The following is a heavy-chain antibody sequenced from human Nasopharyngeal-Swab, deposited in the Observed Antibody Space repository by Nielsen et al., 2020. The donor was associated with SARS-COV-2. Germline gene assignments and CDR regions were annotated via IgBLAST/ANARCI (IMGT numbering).Heavy chain of an antibody. CDR3: ARDEAGTANSGFDY. V-gene: IGHV3-33*01. CDR2: IWYDGSNK. Sequence: GSLRLSCAASGFTFSNYGMHWVCQAPGKGLEWVAVIWYDGSNKYYADSVKGRFTISRDNSKNTLYLQMNSLRAEDTAIYYCARDEAGTANSGFDYWGQGTLVTVSS. CDR1: GFTFSNYG. D-gene: IGHD1-1*01. J-gene: IGHJ4*02.